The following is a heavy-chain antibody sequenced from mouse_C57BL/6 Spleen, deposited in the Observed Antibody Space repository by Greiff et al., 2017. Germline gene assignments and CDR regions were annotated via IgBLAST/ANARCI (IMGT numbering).Heavy chain of an antibody. Sequence: EVQRVESGGGLVKPGGSLKLSCAASGFTFSSYAMSWVRQTPEKRLEWVATISDGGSYTYYPDNVKGRFTISRDNAKNNLYLQMSHLKSEDTAMYYCARAGTENFDYWGQGTTLTVSS. J-gene: IGHJ2*01. V-gene: IGHV5-4*01. CDR3: ARAGTENFDY. D-gene: IGHD3-3*01. CDR2: ISDGGSYT. CDR1: GFTFSSYA.